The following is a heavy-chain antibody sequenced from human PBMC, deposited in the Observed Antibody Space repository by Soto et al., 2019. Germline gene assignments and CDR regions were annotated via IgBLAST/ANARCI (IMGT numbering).Heavy chain of an antibody. CDR2: IIPIFGTA. CDR1: GGTFSSYA. Sequence: SVKVSCKASGGTFSSYAISWVRQAPGQGLEWMGGIIPIFGTANYAQKFQGRVTITADESTSTAYMELSSLRSEDTAVYYCARWAHGATVVTHLYYYYGMDVWGQGTTVTVSS. J-gene: IGHJ6*02. V-gene: IGHV1-69*13. CDR3: ARWAHGATVVTHLYYYYGMDV. D-gene: IGHD4-17*01.